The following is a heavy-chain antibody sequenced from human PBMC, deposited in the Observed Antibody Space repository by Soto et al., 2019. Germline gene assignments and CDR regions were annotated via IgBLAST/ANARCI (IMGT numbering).Heavy chain of an antibody. D-gene: IGHD3-10*01. J-gene: IGHJ6*02. Sequence: SETLSLTCTVSGGSISSSSYYWGWIRQPPGKGLEWIGSIYYSGSTYYNPSLKSRVTISVDTSKNQFSLKLSSVTAADTAVYYCASESINYYYYGMDVWAQGTTVTVSS. V-gene: IGHV4-39*01. CDR2: IYYSGST. CDR1: GGSISSSSYY. CDR3: ASESINYYYYGMDV.